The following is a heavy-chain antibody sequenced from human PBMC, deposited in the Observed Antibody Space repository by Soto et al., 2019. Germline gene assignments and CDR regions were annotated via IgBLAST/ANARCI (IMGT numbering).Heavy chain of an antibody. CDR3: ARAVGGGDDAFDI. Sequence: PSETLSLTCTVSGGSISSGGYYWSWIRQHPGKGLEWIGYIYYSGSTYYSPSLKSRVTISVDTSKNQFSLKLSSVTAADTAVYYCARAVGGGDDAFDIWGQGTMVTVSS. CDR1: GGSISSGGYY. CDR2: IYYSGST. D-gene: IGHD3-16*01. V-gene: IGHV4-31*03. J-gene: IGHJ3*02.